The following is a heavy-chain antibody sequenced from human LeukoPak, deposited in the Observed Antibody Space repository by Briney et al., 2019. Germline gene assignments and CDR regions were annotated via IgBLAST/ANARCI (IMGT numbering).Heavy chain of an antibody. CDR3: ARDDYGSGSLDY. CDR2: ISSSGSTI. V-gene: IGHV3-48*03. D-gene: IGHD3-10*01. Sequence: GGALRLSCAASGFTFSSYEMNWVRLAPGKGLKWVSYISSSGSTIYYADSVKGRFTISRDNAKNSLYLQMNSLRAEDTAVYYCARDDYGSGSLDYWGQGTLVTVSS. CDR1: GFTFSSYE. J-gene: IGHJ4*02.